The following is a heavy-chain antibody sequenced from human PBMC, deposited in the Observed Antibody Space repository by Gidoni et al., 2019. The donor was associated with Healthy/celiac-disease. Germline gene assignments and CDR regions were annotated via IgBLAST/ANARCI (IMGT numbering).Heavy chain of an antibody. CDR2: IKSKTDGGTT. CDR1: GFTFSNAW. CDR3: TTPLYSDYYYYYGMDV. V-gene: IGHV3-15*01. D-gene: IGHD1-26*01. J-gene: IGHJ6*02. Sequence: EVQLVESGGGLVKPGGSLRLSCAASGFTFSNAWMSWVRQAPGKGLEWVGRIKSKTDGGTTDYAAPVKGRFTISRDDSKNTLYLQMNSLKTEDTAVYYCTTPLYSDYYYYYGMDVWGQGTTVTVSS.